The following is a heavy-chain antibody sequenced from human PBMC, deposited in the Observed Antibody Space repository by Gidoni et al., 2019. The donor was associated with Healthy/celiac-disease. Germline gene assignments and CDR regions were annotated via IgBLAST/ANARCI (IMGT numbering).Heavy chain of an antibody. CDR3: AKDMSDGYTYYYYYGMDV. CDR2: ISGDGGST. Sequence: EVQLVESGGGVVQPGGSLRLSCAASGFTFDDYAMHWVRQAPGKGLEWVSLISGDGGSTYYADSVKGRFTISRDNSKNSLYLQMNSLRTEDTALYYCAKDMSDGYTYYYYYGMDVWGQGTTVTVSS. D-gene: IGHD5-12*01. V-gene: IGHV3-43*02. J-gene: IGHJ6*02. CDR1: GFTFDDYA.